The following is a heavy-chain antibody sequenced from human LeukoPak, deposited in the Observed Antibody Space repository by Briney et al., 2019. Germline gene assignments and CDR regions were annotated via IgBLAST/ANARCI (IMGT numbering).Heavy chain of an antibody. Sequence: TGGSLRLSCAASGFNFGYYAMHWVRQAPGKGLEWVAFIRYDGSNKYYADSVKGRFTISRDNSKNTLYLQMNSLRAEDTAVYYCAKDALWFGELLGAFDIWGQGTMVTVSS. CDR3: AKDALWFGELLGAFDI. CDR2: IRYDGSNK. CDR1: GFNFGYYA. J-gene: IGHJ3*02. D-gene: IGHD3-10*01. V-gene: IGHV3-30*02.